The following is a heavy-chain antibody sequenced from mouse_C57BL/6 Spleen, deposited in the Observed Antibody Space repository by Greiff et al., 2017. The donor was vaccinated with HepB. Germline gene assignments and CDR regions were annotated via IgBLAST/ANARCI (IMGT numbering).Heavy chain of an antibody. V-gene: IGHV1-54*01. CDR1: GYAFTNYL. CDR2: INPGSGGT. Sequence: QVQLKESGAELVRPGTSVKVSCKASGYAFTNYLIEWVKQRPGQGLEWIGVINPGSGGTNYNEKFKGKATLTADKSSSTAYMQLSSLTSEDSAVYFCARDYSNYLGYAMDYWGQGTSVTVSS. CDR3: ARDYSNYLGYAMDY. J-gene: IGHJ4*01. D-gene: IGHD2-5*01.